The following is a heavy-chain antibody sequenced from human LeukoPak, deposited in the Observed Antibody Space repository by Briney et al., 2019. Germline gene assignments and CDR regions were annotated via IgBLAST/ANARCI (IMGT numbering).Heavy chain of an antibody. CDR3: ARGGFRACDY. CDR2: IYYSGYT. CDR1: GGSISPYY. Sequence: NPSETLSLTCNVSGGSISPYYWGWIRQSPGKGLELIGYIYYSGYTNYNPSLKSRVTISLDTSKNQFSLKLRSVTAADTAMYYCARGGFRACDYWGQGTLVTVSS. V-gene: IGHV4-59*08. D-gene: IGHD3-16*01. J-gene: IGHJ4*02.